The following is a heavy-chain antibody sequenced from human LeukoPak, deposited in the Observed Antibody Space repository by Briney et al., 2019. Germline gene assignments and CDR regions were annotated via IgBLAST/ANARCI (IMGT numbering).Heavy chain of an antibody. CDR3: AKELLLGYFYMDV. V-gene: IGHV3-30*02. CDR1: GFSFSNYG. J-gene: IGHJ6*03. Sequence: PGGSLTLSCAASGFSFSNYGMHWVRQTPGKGLESVAFTRYDGTIKDYADSVKGRFTISRDNSQNVLHLQMKSLRTEDTAVYYCAKELLLGYFYMDVWVKGTTVIVSS. CDR2: TRYDGTIK. D-gene: IGHD1-26*01.